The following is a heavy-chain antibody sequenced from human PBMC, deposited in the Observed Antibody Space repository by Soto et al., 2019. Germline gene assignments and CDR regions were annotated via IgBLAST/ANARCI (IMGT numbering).Heavy chain of an antibody. CDR3: VTSRWFGTQPEI. Sequence: QVQLQQWGAGLLKPSETLSLTCAVYGGSFSGYYWTWFRQPPGKGLEWIGEISPSGTTKYIPSLKSRVTISADTSKNQFSLKGTSVTAADTAVYYCVTSRWFGTQPEIWGQGALVTVSS. CDR2: ISPSGTT. J-gene: IGHJ4*02. V-gene: IGHV4-34*01. D-gene: IGHD3-10*01. CDR1: GGSFSGYY.